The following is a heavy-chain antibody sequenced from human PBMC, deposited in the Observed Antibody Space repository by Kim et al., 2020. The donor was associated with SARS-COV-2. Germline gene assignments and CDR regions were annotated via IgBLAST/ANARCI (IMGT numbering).Heavy chain of an antibody. CDR2: IRSSSSYI. J-gene: IGHJ5*01. D-gene: IGHD3-3*01. Sequence: GGSLRLSCAASGFTFSSYSMNWVRQAPGKGLEWVSSIRSSSSYISYADSVKGRFTISIYNAKHTLSLQINSLRPEDTALYYCARDGQFLELFAPWDS. CDR3: ARDGQFLELFAPWDS. V-gene: IGHV3-21*01. CDR1: GFTFSSYS.